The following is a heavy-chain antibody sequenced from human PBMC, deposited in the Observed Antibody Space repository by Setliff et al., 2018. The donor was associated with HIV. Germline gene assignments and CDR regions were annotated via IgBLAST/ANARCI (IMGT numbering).Heavy chain of an antibody. CDR1: EFTFSEYW. CDR3: VSTPGVFYFDF. V-gene: IGHV3-7*03. CDR2: IKGDGSKT. D-gene: IGHD2-15*01. J-gene: IGHJ4*02. Sequence: PGGSLRLSCAASEFTFSEYWMSWVRQAPGQGLEYVAHIKGDGSKTKYVDSVGGRFTISRDNAKKSLYLQMNSLRAEDTAVYYCVSTPGVFYFDFWGQGTPVTVSS.